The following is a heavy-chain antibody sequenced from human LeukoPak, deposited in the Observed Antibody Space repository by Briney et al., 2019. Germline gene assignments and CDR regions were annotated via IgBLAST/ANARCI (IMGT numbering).Heavy chain of an antibody. D-gene: IGHD1-1*01. CDR2: FDPEDGET. Sequence: ASVKVSCKVSGHTLTELSMHWVRQAPGKGLEWMGGFDPEDGETIYAQKFQGRVTMTEDTSTDTAYMELSSLRSEDTAVYYCATESWNDVEYYYGMDVWGQGTTVTVSS. CDR3: ATESWNDVEYYYGMDV. J-gene: IGHJ6*02. CDR1: GHTLTELS. V-gene: IGHV1-24*01.